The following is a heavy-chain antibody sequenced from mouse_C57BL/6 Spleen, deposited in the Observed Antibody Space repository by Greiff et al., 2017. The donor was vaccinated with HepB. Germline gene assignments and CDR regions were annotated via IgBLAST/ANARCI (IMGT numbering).Heavy chain of an antibody. Sequence: DVKLLESGPGLVKPSQSLSLTCSVTGYSITSGYYWNWIRQFPGNKLEWMGYISYDGSNNYNPSLKNRISITRDTSKNQFFLKLNSVTTEDTATYYCAREEGDYDDGTFAYWGQGTLVTVSA. CDR1: GYSITSGYY. V-gene: IGHV3-6*01. CDR3: AREEGDYDDGTFAY. J-gene: IGHJ3*01. D-gene: IGHD2-4*01. CDR2: ISYDGSN.